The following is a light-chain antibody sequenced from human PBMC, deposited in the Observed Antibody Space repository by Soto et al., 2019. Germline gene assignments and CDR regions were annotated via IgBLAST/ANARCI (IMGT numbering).Light chain of an antibody. CDR3: QQYKTWPMYT. J-gene: IGKJ2*01. CDR2: YAS. CDR1: QSVSNN. V-gene: IGKV3D-15*01. Sequence: EIVMTQSPATLSVSPGERATLSSRASQSVSNNLAWYQQKPGQAPRLLVYYASTRATGIPARFSGSGSGTEFTLTISSLQSEDFAVYHCQQYKTWPMYTFGQGTQLEI.